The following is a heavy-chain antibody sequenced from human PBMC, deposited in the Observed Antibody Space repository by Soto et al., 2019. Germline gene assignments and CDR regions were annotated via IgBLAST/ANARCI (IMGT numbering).Heavy chain of an antibody. Sequence: PSETLSLTCTVSGGSISSGGYYWSWIRQHPGKGREGIGYIYYSRTTYYNPSLKSRVTISVDTSKNQFSLKLSSVTAADTAVYYCARDRANIAVAATPYYYYGMDVWGQGTTVTVSS. V-gene: IGHV4-31*03. CDR1: GGSISSGGYY. CDR3: ARDRANIAVAATPYYYYGMDV. D-gene: IGHD6-19*01. J-gene: IGHJ6*02. CDR2: IYYSRTT.